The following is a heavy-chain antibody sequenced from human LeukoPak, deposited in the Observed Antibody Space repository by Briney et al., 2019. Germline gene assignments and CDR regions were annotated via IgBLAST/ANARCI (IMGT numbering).Heavy chain of an antibody. CDR1: GGSFSGYY. V-gene: IGHV4-34*01. J-gene: IGHJ5*02. D-gene: IGHD5-18*01. CDR3: ARKYSYASGNWFDP. CDR2: INHSGST. Sequence: SETLSLTCAVYGGSFSGYYWSWIRQPPGKGMELIGEINHSGSTNYNPSLKSRVTISVDTSKNQFSLKLSSVTAADTAVYYCARKYSYASGNWFDPWGQGTLVTVSS.